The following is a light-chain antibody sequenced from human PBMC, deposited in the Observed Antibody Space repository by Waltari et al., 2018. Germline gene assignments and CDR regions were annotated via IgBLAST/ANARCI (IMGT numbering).Light chain of an antibody. Sequence: QSALTQPASVSGSPGQSITILCTGTSSDVGGYNYVSWYQQHPGKAPKPMIYDVSKRPSGVSNRFSGSRSGYTASLTISGLQAEDEADYYCSSYTSSSTWVFGGGTKLTVL. V-gene: IGLV2-14*01. J-gene: IGLJ3*02. CDR1: SSDVGGYNY. CDR2: DVS. CDR3: SSYTSSSTWV.